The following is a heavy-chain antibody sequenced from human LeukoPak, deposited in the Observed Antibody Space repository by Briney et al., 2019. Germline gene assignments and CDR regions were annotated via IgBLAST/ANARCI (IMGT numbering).Heavy chain of an antibody. V-gene: IGHV3-7*03. CDR2: IKKDGSEK. D-gene: IGHD2-8*01. CDR1: GFTFSYW. Sequence: PGGSLRLSCAASGFTFSYWMSWVRQAPGKGLEWVANIKKDGSEKYYVDSVKGRFTISRDNAKNSLYLQMNSLRAEDTAVYYCARGLMGGYPRFDHWGQGTLVTVSS. CDR3: ARGLMGGYPRFDH. J-gene: IGHJ4*02.